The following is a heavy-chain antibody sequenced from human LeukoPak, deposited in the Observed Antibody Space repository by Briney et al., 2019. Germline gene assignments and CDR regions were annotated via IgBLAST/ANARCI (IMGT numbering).Heavy chain of an antibody. CDR1: GFTFSIYG. V-gene: IGHV3-30*02. CDR3: AKDLGAGGYFDY. Sequence: GGSLRLSCAASGFTFSIYGMHWVHQAPGKGLEWVAFIRYDGSIKYYADSVKGRFTISRENSKNTLYLQMNSLRAEDTAVYYCAKDLGAGGYFDYWGQGILVTVSS. D-gene: IGHD3-10*01. J-gene: IGHJ4*02. CDR2: IRYDGSIK.